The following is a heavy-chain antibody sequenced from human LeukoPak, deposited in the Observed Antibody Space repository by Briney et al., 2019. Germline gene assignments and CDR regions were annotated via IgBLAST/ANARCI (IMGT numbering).Heavy chain of an antibody. V-gene: IGHV1-46*01. CDR1: GYTITNNY. CDR3: ARDGGYYGSGSDMDV. CDR2: INPSGTGT. J-gene: IGHJ6*03. D-gene: IGHD3-10*01. Sequence: ASVKVSCKASGYTITNNYMHWVRQAPGQGLEWMGVINPSGTGTSYAQKFQGRITMSRDTSTSTVYMELSSLRSEDTAFYYCARDGGYYGSGSDMDVWGKGTTVTISS.